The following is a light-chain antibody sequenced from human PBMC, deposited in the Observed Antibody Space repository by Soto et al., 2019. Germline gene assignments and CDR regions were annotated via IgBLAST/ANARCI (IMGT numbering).Light chain of an antibody. J-gene: IGLJ2*01. CDR1: SSNIGAGYE. CDR3: QSFDSSLSGVV. Sequence: QSVLTQPPSVSGAPGQRVTISCTGSSSNIGAGYEVHWYQQLPGTAPTLLIHGNINRPPGVPDRFSGSKSDTSASLAITGLQAEDEADYYCQSFDSSLSGVVFGGGTKLTVL. V-gene: IGLV1-40*01. CDR2: GNI.